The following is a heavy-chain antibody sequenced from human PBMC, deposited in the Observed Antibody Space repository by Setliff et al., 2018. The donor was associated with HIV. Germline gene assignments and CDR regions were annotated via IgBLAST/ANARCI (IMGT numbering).Heavy chain of an antibody. Sequence: PSETLSLTCTVSGGSISRGSYYWSWIRQPAGKGLEWIGHIYTSGGTQYNPSLMSRLTMSVDSSKNQFSLSLSSVTAADTAVYYCARLPDVNSWPFDYWARGTLVTVSS. CDR2: IYTSGGT. V-gene: IGHV4-61*09. CDR1: GGSISRGSYY. D-gene: IGHD6-13*01. CDR3: ARLPDVNSWPFDY. J-gene: IGHJ4*02.